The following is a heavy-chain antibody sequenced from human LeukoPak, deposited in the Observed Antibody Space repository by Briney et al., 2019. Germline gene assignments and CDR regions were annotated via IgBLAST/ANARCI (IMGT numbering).Heavy chain of an antibody. Sequence: SETLSLTCTVSGGSISSYYWSWIRQPAGKGLEWIGRTYTSGSTNYNPSLKSRVTISVDKSKNQFSLKLSSVTAADTAVYYCASGYGSSWARWGQGTLVTVSS. CDR3: ASGYGSSWAR. J-gene: IGHJ4*02. CDR1: GGSISSYY. D-gene: IGHD6-13*01. V-gene: IGHV4-4*07. CDR2: TYTSGST.